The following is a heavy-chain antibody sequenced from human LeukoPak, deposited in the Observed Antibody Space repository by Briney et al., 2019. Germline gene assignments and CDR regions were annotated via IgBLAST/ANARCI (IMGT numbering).Heavy chain of an antibody. CDR1: GGSFSSGSYY. CDR3: ARVRGPYYDPFDY. Sequence: SETLSLTCTVSGGSFSSGSYYWSWIRQPPGKGLEWIGYIYYSGSTNYNPSLKSRVTISVDTSKNQFSLKLSSVTAADTAVYYCARVRGPYYDPFDYWGQGTLVTVSS. CDR2: IYYSGST. J-gene: IGHJ4*02. V-gene: IGHV4-61*01. D-gene: IGHD3-22*01.